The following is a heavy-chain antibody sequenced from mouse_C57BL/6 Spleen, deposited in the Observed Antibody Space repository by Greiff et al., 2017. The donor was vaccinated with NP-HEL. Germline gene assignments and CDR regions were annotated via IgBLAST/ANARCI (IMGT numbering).Heavy chain of an antibody. CDR3: ARWGPYYAMDY. CDR2: INPNNGGT. CDR1: GYTFTDYY. J-gene: IGHJ4*01. V-gene: IGHV1-26*01. Sequence: EVKLQQSGPELVKPGASVKISCKASGYTFTDYYMNWVKQSHGKSLEWIGDINPNNGGTSYNQKFKGKATLTVDKSSSTAYMELRSLTSEDSAVYYCARWGPYYAMDYWGQGTSVTVSS.